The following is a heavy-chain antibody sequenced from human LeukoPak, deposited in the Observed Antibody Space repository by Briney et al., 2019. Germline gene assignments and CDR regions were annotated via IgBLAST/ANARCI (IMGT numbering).Heavy chain of an antibody. CDR3: ARGTKRRYCSSTSCSNWFDP. Sequence: GASVKVSCKASGYTFTSYGISWVRQAPGQGLEWMGWISAYNGNTNYAQKLQGRVTMTTDTSTSTAYMELRSLRSDDTAVYYCARGTKRRYCSSTSCSNWFDPWGQGTLVTVSS. V-gene: IGHV1-18*01. D-gene: IGHD2-2*01. CDR1: GYTFTSYG. J-gene: IGHJ5*02. CDR2: ISAYNGNT.